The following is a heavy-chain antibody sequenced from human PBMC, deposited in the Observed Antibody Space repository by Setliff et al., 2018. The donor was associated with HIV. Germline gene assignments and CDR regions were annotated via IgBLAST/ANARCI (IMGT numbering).Heavy chain of an antibody. D-gene: IGHD2-15*01. V-gene: IGHV4-34*01. CDR3: ARAFEGYCSGASCHWLDS. CDR2: ISHSGRT. CDR1: GGSLTDYD. J-gene: IGHJ5*01. Sequence: LSLTCAVYGGSLTDYDWTWIRQTPAKGREWIGEISHSGRTNYNPSLKTRLIISRDTSKNHFSLRLSSATVADTAIYYCARAFEGYCSGASCHWLDSWGQGTQVTVSS.